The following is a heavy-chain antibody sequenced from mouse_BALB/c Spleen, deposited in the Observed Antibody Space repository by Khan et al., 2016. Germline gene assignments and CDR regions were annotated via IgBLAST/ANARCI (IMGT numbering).Heavy chain of an antibody. CDR3: VGQGFTTASAWFPY. J-gene: IGHJ3*01. CDR2: ISSGGGYT. D-gene: IGHD1-2*01. V-gene: IGHV5-9-3*01. CDR1: GFTFSNYA. Sequence: EVELVESGGGLVKPGGSLKLSCAASGFTFSNYAMSWVRQTPEKRLEWVATISSGGGYTYYPDSVKGRFSISRDIAKNTLYLQMSSLRSEDTAMYSCVGQGFTTASAWFPYWGQGTLVTVSA.